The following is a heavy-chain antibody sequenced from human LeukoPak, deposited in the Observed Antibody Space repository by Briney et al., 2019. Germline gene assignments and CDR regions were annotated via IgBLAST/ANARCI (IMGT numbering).Heavy chain of an antibody. V-gene: IGHV3-23*01. J-gene: IGHJ3*02. CDR3: TRMGRMGRSDSFDI. Sequence: PGGSLRLSCAASGFTFSSYAMSWVRQAPGKGLEWVSLVTGTSKYYADSAKGRFTISRDNSEDTLYLQMNSLRVDDTAVYFCTRMGRMGRSDSFDIWGQGTMVTVSS. CDR1: GFTFSSYA. CDR2: VTGTSK. D-gene: IGHD2-8*01.